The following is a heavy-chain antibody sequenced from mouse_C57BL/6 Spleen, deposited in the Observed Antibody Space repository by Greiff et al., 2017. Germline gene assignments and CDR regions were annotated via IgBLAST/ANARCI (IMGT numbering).Heavy chain of an antibody. CDR3: ARGYYGSSYPMDY. V-gene: IGHV1-42*01. CDR2: INPSTGGT. CDR1: GYSFTGYY. D-gene: IGHD1-1*01. Sequence: CGPELVKPGASVKISCKASGYSFTGYYMNWVKQSPEKSLEWIGEINPSTGGTTYNQKFKAKATLTVDKSSSTAYMQLKSLTSEDSAVYYCARGYYGSSYPMDYWGQGTSVTVSS. J-gene: IGHJ4*01.